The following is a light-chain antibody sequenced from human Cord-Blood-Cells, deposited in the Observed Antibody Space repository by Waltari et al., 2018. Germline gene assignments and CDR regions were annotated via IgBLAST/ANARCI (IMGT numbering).Light chain of an antibody. V-gene: IGKV3-15*01. CDR1: QSVSSN. CDR3: QQYNNWPPWT. Sequence: EIVMTQSPATLSVSPGERATLSCRASQSVSSNLAWYQQKPGQAPRLPIYGASTRATGIPARFSGSGSGTEFTLTISSLQSEDFAVYYCQQYNNWPPWTFGKGTKVEIK. J-gene: IGKJ1*01. CDR2: GAS.